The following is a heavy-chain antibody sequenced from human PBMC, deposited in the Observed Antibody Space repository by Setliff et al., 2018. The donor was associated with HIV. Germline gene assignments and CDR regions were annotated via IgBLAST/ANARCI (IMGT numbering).Heavy chain of an antibody. Sequence: GGSLRLSCAASGFTFNKAWMNWVRQAPGKGLEWVSYIRSDGYTIYYADSVKGRFTISRDNAKNSLYLQMNSLRSEDTALYYCAKSPNRYSPLDWFDPWGQGTLVTVSS. CDR3: AKSPNRYSPLDWFDP. V-gene: IGHV3-48*04. CDR1: GFTFNKAW. J-gene: IGHJ5*02. D-gene: IGHD5-18*01. CDR2: IRSDGYTI.